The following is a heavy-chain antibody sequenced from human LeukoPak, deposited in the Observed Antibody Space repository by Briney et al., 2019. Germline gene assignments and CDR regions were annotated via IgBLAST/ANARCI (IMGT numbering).Heavy chain of an antibody. J-gene: IGHJ4*02. CDR3: ASRIQLWSEFDY. Sequence: SETLSLTCAVYGGSFSGYYWSWIRQPPGKGLEWIGEINHSGSTNYNPSLKSRVTISVDTSKNQFSLKLSSVTAADTAVYYCASRIQLWSEFDYWGQGTLVTVSS. CDR1: GGSFSGYY. V-gene: IGHV4-34*01. D-gene: IGHD5-18*01. CDR2: INHSGST.